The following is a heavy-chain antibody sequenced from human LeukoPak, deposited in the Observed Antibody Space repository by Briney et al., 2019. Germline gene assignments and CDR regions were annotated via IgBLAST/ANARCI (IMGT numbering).Heavy chain of an antibody. CDR3: ARLQSGQWLLFDY. CDR1: GYIFTNYW. V-gene: IGHV5-51*01. D-gene: IGHD6-19*01. CDR2: IHPVDSDT. Sequence: GESLKISCKGPGYIFTNYWIGWVRQMPGKGPEWMGIIHPVDSDTRYSPSFQGQVTISADKSINTAYLQWSSLKASDTAMYYCARLQSGQWLLFDYWGQGTLVTVSS. J-gene: IGHJ4*02.